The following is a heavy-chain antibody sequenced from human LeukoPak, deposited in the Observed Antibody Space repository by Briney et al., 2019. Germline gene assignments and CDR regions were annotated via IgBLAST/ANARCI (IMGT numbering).Heavy chain of an antibody. CDR1: GGSFSGYH. CDR3: ARDHAYCGGDCQNDY. J-gene: IGHJ4*02. CDR2: INHSGST. V-gene: IGHV4-34*01. D-gene: IGHD2-21*02. Sequence: SETLSLTCAVYGGSFSGYHWSWIRQPPGKGLEWIGEINHSGSTNYNPSLKSRVTISVDTSKNQFSLKLSSVTAADTAVYYCARDHAYCGGDCQNDYWGQGTLVTVSS.